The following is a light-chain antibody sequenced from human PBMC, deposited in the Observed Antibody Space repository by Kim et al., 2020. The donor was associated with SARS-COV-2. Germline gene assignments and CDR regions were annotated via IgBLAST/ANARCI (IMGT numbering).Light chain of an antibody. V-gene: IGLV2-8*01. CDR2: EVS. Sequence: GKSGTISCTGTSSDVGGYNYVSWYQQHPGKAPKLMIYEVSKRPSGVPDRFSGSKSGNTASLTASGLQAEDEADYYCSSYAGSNNYVFGTGTKSPS. J-gene: IGLJ1*01. CDR1: SSDVGGYNY. CDR3: SSYAGSNNYV.